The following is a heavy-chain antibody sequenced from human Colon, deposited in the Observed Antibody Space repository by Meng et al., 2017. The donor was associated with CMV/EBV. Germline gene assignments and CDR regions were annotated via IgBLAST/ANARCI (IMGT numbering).Heavy chain of an antibody. J-gene: IGHJ4*02. V-gene: IGHV3-23*01. D-gene: IGHD5-12*01. CDR1: RDIFRNYA. CDR2: IDYHEGINK. CDR3: ATWISYHFDN. Sequence: SCKACRDIFRNYAMSWVRQAPGREMEWVAHIDYHEGINKHYAGSVTGRFTISRDNSKNTVFLQMSSLRAEDTASYYCATWISYHFDNWGPGTLVTVSS.